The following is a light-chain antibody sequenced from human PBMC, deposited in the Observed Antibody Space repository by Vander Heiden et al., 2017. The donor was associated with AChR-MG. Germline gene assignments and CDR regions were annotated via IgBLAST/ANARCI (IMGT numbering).Light chain of an antibody. J-gene: IGKJ4*01. CDR2: AAS. CDR3: QQSYSTPPT. V-gene: IGKV1-39*01. Sequence: DIQMTQSPSSLSTLEGDKVTITFRASQSIRTYLNWYQQKPGKAPKLVISAASNLESGVPSRFSGSGSGTDFTLTISSLQPEDFGAYYCQQSYSTPPTFGGGTKVEIK. CDR1: QSIRTY.